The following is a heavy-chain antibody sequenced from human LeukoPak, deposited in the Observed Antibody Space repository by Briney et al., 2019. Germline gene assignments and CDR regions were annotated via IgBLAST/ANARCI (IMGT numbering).Heavy chain of an antibody. CDR1: GGSISSYY. J-gene: IGHJ4*02. CDR3: AGVAGTEGKFDY. CDR2: IYYSGST. Sequence: SETLSLTCTVSGGSISSYYWSWIRQPPGKGLEWIGYIYYSGSTNYNPSLKSRVTISVDTSKNQFSLKLSSVTAADTAVYYCAGVAGTEGKFDYWGQGTLVTVSS. V-gene: IGHV4-59*01. D-gene: IGHD6-19*01.